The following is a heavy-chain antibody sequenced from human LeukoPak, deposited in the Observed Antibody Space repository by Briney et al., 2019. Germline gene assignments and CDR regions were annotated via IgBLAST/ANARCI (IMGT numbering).Heavy chain of an antibody. CDR2: MSPNSGNT. CDR1: GYTFTNDD. J-gene: IGHJ5*02. V-gene: IGHV1-8*01. D-gene: IGHD6-19*01. CDR3: ARVGYSSGWTKFDP. Sequence: ASVKVSCKASGYTFTNDDINWVRQATGQGLEWMGWMSPNSGNTGYAQKFQGRVTVTRNTSISTAYMELSSLRYEDTAVYCCARVGYSSGWTKFDPWGQGTLVTVSS.